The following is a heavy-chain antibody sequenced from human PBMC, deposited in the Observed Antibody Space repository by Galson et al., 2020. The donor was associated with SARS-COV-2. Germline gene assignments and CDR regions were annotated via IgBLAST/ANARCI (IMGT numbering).Heavy chain of an antibody. CDR1: GFTFRNAW. D-gene: IGHD6-13*01. CDR3: AGRIAAAAPYCYYDARDV. V-gene: IGHV3-15*05. J-gene: IGHJ6*02. Sequence: GESLKISCVASGFTFRNAWMSWVRQAPGKGLEWVGLLKSKKYGGTTDYAAPVKGRFTMSRDDSKNTQYMQMNSLTTEDTAVYYCAGRIAAAAPYCYYDARDVWGPGTAVTVSS. CDR2: LKSKKYGGTT.